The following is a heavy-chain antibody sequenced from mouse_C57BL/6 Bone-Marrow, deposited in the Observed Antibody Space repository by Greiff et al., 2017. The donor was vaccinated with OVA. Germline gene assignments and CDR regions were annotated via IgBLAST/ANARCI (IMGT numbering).Heavy chain of an antibody. CDR1: GFTFSSYA. D-gene: IGHD2-1*01. CDR3: AKDLGSYGNYGGWYYALDY. Sequence: EVKVVESGGGLVKPGGSLKLSCAASGFTFSSYAMSWVRQTPEKRLEWVATISDGGSYTYYPDNVKGRFTFSRDNAKNNLYLQMSHLKSEGTAMYYCAKDLGSYGNYGGWYYALDYWGQGTSVTVSS. CDR2: ISDGGSYT. J-gene: IGHJ4*01. V-gene: IGHV5-4*01.